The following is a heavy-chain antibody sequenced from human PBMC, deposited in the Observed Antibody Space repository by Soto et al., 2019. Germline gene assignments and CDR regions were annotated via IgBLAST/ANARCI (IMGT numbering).Heavy chain of an antibody. CDR3: AKAPSGSYYWYYFDY. V-gene: IGHV3-9*01. CDR2: ISWNSGSI. D-gene: IGHD1-26*01. Sequence: GGSLRLSCAASGFTFDDYAMHWVRQAPGKGLEWVSGISWNSGSIGYADSVKGRFTISRDNAKNSLYLQMNSLRAEDTALYYCAKAPSGSYYWYYFDYWGQGTLVTVSS. CDR1: GFTFDDYA. J-gene: IGHJ4*02.